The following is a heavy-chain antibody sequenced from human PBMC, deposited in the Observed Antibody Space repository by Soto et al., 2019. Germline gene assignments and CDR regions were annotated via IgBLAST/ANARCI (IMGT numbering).Heavy chain of an antibody. D-gene: IGHD4-17*01. V-gene: IGHV1-69*12. J-gene: IGHJ4*02. CDR2: IIPIFGTA. CDR1: GGTFNSYA. Sequence: QVQLVQSGAEVKKPGYSVKVSCKASGGTFNSYAINWVRQAPGQGLEWMGGIIPIFGTANYAQKFQGSVTITADESTSTPAMERSRLRSEDTAVYYCARVERTTVSTPDYWGQGTLVTVSS. CDR3: ARVERTTVSTPDY.